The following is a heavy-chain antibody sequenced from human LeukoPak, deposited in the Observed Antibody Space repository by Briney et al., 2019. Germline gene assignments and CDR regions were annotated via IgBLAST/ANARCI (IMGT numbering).Heavy chain of an antibody. J-gene: IGHJ4*02. CDR1: GFTFSSYA. V-gene: IGHV3-23*01. CDR3: ARPPRDLPSY. CDR2: ISGSGGAT. Sequence: GGSLRLSCAASGFTFSSYAMSWVRQAPGKGLEWVSAISGSGGATYYADSVKGRFTISRDNSKNTLYLQMNSLRAEDTAVYYCARPPRDLPSYWGQGTLVTVSS.